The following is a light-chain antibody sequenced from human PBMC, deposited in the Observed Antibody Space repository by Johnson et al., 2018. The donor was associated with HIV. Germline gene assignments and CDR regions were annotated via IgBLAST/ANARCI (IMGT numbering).Light chain of an antibody. CDR2: ENN. CDR1: SSTIGKNY. J-gene: IGLJ1*01. CDR3: GTWDSRLSAYV. V-gene: IGLV1-51*02. Sequence: QSVLTQPPSVSAAPGQKVTISCSGSSSTIGKNYVSWYQQLPGTAPKLLIYENNKRPSGIPDRFSGSKSGTSATLGITGLQTGDEADYYCGTWDSRLSAYVFGTGTKVTVL.